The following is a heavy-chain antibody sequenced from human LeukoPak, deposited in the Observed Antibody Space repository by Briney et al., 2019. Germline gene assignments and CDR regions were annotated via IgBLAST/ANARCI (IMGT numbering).Heavy chain of an antibody. Sequence: GGSLRLSCAASGFTFSSCAMNWVRQAPGKGLEWVSSISLTSNDIYYAASVRGRFIISRDNAKNLLSLQMNSLRAEDTALYYCARGDTSLQRNDALDIWGQGTMVSVSS. CDR2: ISLTSNDI. CDR1: GFTFSSCA. D-gene: IGHD2/OR15-2a*01. V-gene: IGHV3-21*01. J-gene: IGHJ3*02. CDR3: ARGDTSLQRNDALDI.